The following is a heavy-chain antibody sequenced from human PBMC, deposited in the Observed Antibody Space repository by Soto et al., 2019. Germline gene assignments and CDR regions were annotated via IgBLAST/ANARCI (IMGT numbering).Heavy chain of an antibody. CDR1: GDSVSSNSAA. CDR3: AGTTSTQWYYMDV. J-gene: IGHJ6*03. D-gene: IGHD1-7*01. Sequence: SQTLSLTCAISGDSVSSNSAAWNWIRRSPSGGLEWLGRTYYRSRWYNDYAVSVRSRITINPDTSKNQFSLHLNSVTPEDTAVYYCAGTTSTQWYYMDVLGKGTTFTISS. CDR2: TYYRSRWYN. V-gene: IGHV6-1*01.